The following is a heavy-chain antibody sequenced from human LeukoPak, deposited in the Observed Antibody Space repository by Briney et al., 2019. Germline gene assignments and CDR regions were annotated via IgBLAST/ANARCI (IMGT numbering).Heavy chain of an antibody. Sequence: PSETLSLTCTVSGGSISSSSYYWGWIRQPPGKGLEWIGSIYYSGSTYYNPSLKSRVTISVDTSKNQFSLKLSSVTAADTAVYYCARLDRSPRFDYRGQGTLVTVSS. J-gene: IGHJ4*02. CDR1: GGSISSSSYY. CDR2: IYYSGST. V-gene: IGHV4-39*07. D-gene: IGHD3-22*01. CDR3: ARLDRSPRFDY.